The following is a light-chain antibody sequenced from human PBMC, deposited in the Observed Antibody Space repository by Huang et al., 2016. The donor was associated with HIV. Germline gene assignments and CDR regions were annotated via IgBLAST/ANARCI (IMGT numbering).Light chain of an antibody. CDR3: QQYDSLPPWT. V-gene: IGKV1-33*01. J-gene: IGKJ1*01. CDR2: DAS. CDR1: QDIAKF. Sequence: DIQMTQSPSSLSASVGDRVTITCQASQDIAKFLNWYQQKPGQAPKLLIYDASTLQTRGPSRFSGSGSGTDFTFTISSLQPEDIATYYCQQYDSLPPWTFGQGTKVEIQ.